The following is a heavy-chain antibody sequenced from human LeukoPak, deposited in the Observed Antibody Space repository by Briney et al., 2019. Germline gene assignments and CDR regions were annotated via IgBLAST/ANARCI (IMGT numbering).Heavy chain of an antibody. J-gene: IGHJ4*02. Sequence: GGSLRLSWAVSGLSLSSKYMSWVSQPPGKGLKWDSIITSSGKIPYYEDSVKGRSTISRDNGQSLLYLQMNSPRAINTAVFYCATVGSGATVFDSFDYWGQGTLVTVYS. D-gene: IGHD4-17*01. CDR3: ATVGSGATVFDSFDY. CDR2: ITSSGKIP. CDR1: GLSLSSKY. V-gene: IGHV3-21*03.